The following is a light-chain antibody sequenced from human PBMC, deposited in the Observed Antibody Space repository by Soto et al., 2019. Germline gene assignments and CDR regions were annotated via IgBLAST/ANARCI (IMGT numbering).Light chain of an antibody. J-gene: IGKJ1*01. Sequence: EIVLTQSPATLSVSPGERATLSCRASQSINSDLAWYQQKPGQAPRLLIYGASTRATGIPDRFTGSGSGTDFTLTIARLEPEDFAVYYCQQYGGPVPWTFGQGTKVDIK. V-gene: IGKV3-20*01. CDR2: GAS. CDR1: QSINSD. CDR3: QQYGGPVPWT.